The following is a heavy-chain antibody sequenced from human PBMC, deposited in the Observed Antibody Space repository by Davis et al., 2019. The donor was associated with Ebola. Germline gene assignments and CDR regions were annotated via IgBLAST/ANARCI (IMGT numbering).Heavy chain of an antibody. Sequence: PGGSLRLSCAASGFTFSSYGMHWVRQAPGKGLEWVAFIRSDGSNKWYADSVKGRLTISRDNSKNTLYLQMNSLSAEDTAVYYCARDVGSAWRWFDPWGQGTLVTVSS. CDR1: GFTFSSYG. J-gene: IGHJ5*02. CDR3: ARDVGSAWRWFDP. D-gene: IGHD6-19*01. CDR2: IRSDGSNK. V-gene: IGHV3-30*02.